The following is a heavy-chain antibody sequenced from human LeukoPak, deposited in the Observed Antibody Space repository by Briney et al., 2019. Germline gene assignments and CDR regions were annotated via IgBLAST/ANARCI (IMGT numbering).Heavy chain of an antibody. Sequence: SATLSLTCTVSGGSISSGGYYWSWIRQHTGKGLEWIGSIYYSGSTYNNPSLKSRVTISVDTTKNQFSLKLTSVTAADTAVYYCASSPSGYWWNFDCWGQGTLVTVSS. V-gene: IGHV4-39*01. CDR2: IYYSGST. D-gene: IGHD3-22*01. CDR3: ASSPSGYWWNFDC. J-gene: IGHJ4*02. CDR1: GGSISSGGYY.